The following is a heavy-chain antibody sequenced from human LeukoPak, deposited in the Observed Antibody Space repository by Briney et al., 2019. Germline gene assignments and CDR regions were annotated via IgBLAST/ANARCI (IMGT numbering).Heavy chain of an antibody. V-gene: IGHV3-15*01. D-gene: IGHD6-13*01. CDR2: IKSKTDGGTT. J-gene: IGHJ4*02. CDR1: GFTFSNAW. CDR3: TTMPGGISWYVFRDY. Sequence: GGSLRLSCAASGFTFSNAWMSWVRQAPGKGLEWVGRIKSKTDGGTTDYAAPVKGRFTISRDDSKNTLYLQMNSLKTEDTAVYYCTTMPGGISWYVFRDYWGQGTLVTVSS.